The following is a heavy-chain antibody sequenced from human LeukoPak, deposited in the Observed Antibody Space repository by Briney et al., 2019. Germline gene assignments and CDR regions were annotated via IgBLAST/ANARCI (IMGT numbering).Heavy chain of an antibody. CDR2: INTDGSST. D-gene: IGHD6-25*01. CDR3: ARERAATGFDY. CDR1: GFTFSSYW. V-gene: IGHV3-74*01. J-gene: IGHJ4*02. Sequence: GGSLRLSCAASGFTFSSYWMHWVRQAPGKGLVWVSRINTDGSSTSYADSVKGRFTISRDNAKNTLYLQMNSLRAEDTAVYHCARERAATGFDYWGQGTLVTVSS.